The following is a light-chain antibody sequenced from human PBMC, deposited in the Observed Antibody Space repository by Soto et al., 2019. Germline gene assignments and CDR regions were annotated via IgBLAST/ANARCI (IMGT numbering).Light chain of an antibody. CDR3: CSYAGSSTFVI. Sequence: QSVLTQPASVSGSPGQSITISCTGTSSDVGSYNLVSWYQKHPGKAPKLMIYEVSKRPSGVSNRFSGSKSGNTASLTISGVRAEDEADYDCCSYAGSSTFVIFGGGTKLTVL. CDR2: EVS. V-gene: IGLV2-23*02. J-gene: IGLJ2*01. CDR1: SSDVGSYNL.